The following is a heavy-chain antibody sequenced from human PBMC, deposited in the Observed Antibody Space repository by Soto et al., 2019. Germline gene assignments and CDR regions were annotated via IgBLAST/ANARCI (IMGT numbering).Heavy chain of an antibody. V-gene: IGHV3-15*01. J-gene: IGHJ4*02. Sequence: GGSLRLSCAASGFTFSNAWMSWVRQPPGKGLEWVGRIKSKTDGGTTDYVAPVKGRFIISRDDSKNMVYLQMNSLKTEDTAMYYCTTGQVAGTRDYWGQGTPVTVSS. D-gene: IGHD6-19*01. CDR2: IKSKTDGGTT. CDR1: GFTFSNAW. CDR3: TTGQVAGTRDY.